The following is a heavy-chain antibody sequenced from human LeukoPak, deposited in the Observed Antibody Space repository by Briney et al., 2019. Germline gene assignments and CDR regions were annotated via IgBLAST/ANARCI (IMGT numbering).Heavy chain of an antibody. J-gene: IGHJ4*02. CDR3: ARAFCYSGGTCYSDYNDY. CDR2: TRNRANGYTT. V-gene: IGHV3-72*01. D-gene: IGHD2-15*01. Sequence: GGSLRLSCAASGFTFSDYYMDWVSHAPGKGLELVVCTRNRANGYTTEYAASVEGRFTVSRDNSKNSLFLQMNGLKPEDTAVYFCARAFCYSGGTCYSDYNDYWGQGALVTVSS. CDR1: GFTFSDYY.